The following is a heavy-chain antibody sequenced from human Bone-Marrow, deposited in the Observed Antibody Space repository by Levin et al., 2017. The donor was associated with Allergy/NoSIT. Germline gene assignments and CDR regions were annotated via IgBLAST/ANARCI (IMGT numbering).Heavy chain of an antibody. CDR3: ARGNGVARNWFDP. J-gene: IGHJ5*02. D-gene: IGHD3-3*01. V-gene: IGHV4-59*13. CDR1: GGSMYAYY. Sequence: SETLSLTCSVSGGSMYAYYWTWIRQPPGKGLEWLGFVYHSGYTNSNPSLTNRVTISLDESTNQFSLTLTSVTAADTAIYYCARGNGVARNWFDPWGQGTLVIVSS. CDR2: VYHSGYT.